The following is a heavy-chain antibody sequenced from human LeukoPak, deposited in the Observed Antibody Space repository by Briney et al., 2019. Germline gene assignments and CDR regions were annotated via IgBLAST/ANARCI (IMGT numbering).Heavy chain of an antibody. CDR1: YGSFSGYY. V-gene: IGHV4-34*01. J-gene: IGHJ3*02. Sequence: SETLSLTCTVFYGSFSGYYWSWIRQPPGKGLEGIGEINHNGNTNYNPSLKSRVTISVDTSKDQFSLKLSSVTAADTAVYYCARHGLVAARHAFDIWGQGTMVTVSS. CDR2: INHNGNT. D-gene: IGHD6-6*01. CDR3: ARHGLVAARHAFDI.